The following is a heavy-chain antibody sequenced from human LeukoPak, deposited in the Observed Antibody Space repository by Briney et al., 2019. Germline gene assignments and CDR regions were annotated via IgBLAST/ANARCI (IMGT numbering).Heavy chain of an antibody. CDR1: GFTFNSWA. CDR2: ISGSGGST. Sequence: PGGSLSLSRASSGFTFNSWAMSWVRQAPGKGLEWVSAISGSGGSTYYADSVKGRFTISRDNSKNTLYLQMNSLRAEDTAVYYCAKAFSIAAAGTDAFYICGQGKMVTVSS. CDR3: AKAFSIAAAGTDAFYI. V-gene: IGHV3-23*01. D-gene: IGHD6-13*01. J-gene: IGHJ3*02.